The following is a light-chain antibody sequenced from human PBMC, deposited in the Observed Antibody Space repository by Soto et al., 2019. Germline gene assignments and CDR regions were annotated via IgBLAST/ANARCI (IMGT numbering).Light chain of an antibody. CDR1: QSLLTTDGNTY. Sequence: DVVMIQSPLSLPVTLGQPASISCRSSQSLLTTDGNTYLNWFQQRPGQSPRRLIYKVSNRDSGVPDRFSGSGSGTGFTLKISGVEAEDVGVYYCMQGTHWPWTFGQGTKVEIK. CDR3: MQGTHWPWT. J-gene: IGKJ1*01. V-gene: IGKV2-30*01. CDR2: KVS.